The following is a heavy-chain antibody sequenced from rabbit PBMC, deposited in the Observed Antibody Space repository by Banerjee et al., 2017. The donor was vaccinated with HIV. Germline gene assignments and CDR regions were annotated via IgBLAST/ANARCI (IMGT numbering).Heavy chain of an antibody. V-gene: IGHV1S40*01. Sequence: LVQPEGSLTLTCTASGFSFSSSYYMCWVRQAPGKGLEWIACIDAGDNGDTYYASWAKGRFTISRTSSTTVALQMTSLTAADTATYFCARDLAGVIGWNFDLWGPGTLVTVS. CDR3: ARDLAGVIGWNFDL. CDR2: IDAGDNGDT. D-gene: IGHD4-1*01. J-gene: IGHJ4*01. CDR1: GFSFSSSYY.